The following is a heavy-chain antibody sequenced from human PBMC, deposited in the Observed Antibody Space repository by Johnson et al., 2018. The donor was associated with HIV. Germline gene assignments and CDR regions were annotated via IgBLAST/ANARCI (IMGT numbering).Heavy chain of an antibody. CDR2: FYSGGNT. CDR1: GFIVSSNY. V-gene: IGHV3-53*01. CDR3: ASGESGFDV. J-gene: IGHJ3*01. Sequence: VQLVESGGGLIQPGGSLRLSCAASGFIVSSNYMSWVRQAPGKGLEWVSGFYSGGNTYYADSVKGRFTISRDNAKNSLYLQMNSLRAEDTAVYYCASGESGFDVWGQGTMVTVSS. D-gene: IGHD7-27*01.